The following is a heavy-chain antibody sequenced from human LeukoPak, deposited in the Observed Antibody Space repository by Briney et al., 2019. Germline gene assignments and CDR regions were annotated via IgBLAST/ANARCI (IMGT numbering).Heavy chain of an antibody. D-gene: IGHD3-10*01. CDR3: ARNFEGYHFGSGSYFDS. J-gene: IGHJ4*02. CDR2: IYYTGST. CDR1: GGSISDYY. V-gene: IGHV4-59*01. Sequence: SETLSLTCTVSGGSISDYYWSWIRQPPGKGLEWIGYIYYTGSTNYNPSLKSRVTISVDTSKNQFSLKLSSVTAAETAVYYCARNFEGYHFGSGSYFDSWGQGTLVTVSS.